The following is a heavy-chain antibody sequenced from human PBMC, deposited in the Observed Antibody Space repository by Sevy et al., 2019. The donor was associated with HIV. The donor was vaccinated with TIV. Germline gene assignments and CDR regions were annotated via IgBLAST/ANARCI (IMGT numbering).Heavy chain of an antibody. CDR3: ARGQSEHPY. CDR1: GGSFSGYY. D-gene: IGHD1-26*01. Sequence: SETLSLTCAVYGGSFSGYYWSWIRQPPGKGLEWIGEIIPSGITNYNPSLNSRVTISIDTSKNQFSLKVKSVTAADTAIYDCARGQSEHPYWGQGTQVTVSS. CDR2: IIPSGIT. J-gene: IGHJ4*02. V-gene: IGHV4-34*01.